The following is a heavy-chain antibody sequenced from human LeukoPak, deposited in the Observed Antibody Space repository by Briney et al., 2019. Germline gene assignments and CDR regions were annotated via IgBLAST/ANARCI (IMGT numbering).Heavy chain of an antibody. CDR3: ATDVGDYGPIDAFDI. CDR2: IYYSGST. D-gene: IGHD4-17*01. V-gene: IGHV4-59*12. CDR1: GGSISSYY. J-gene: IGHJ3*02. Sequence: PSETLSLTCTVSGGSISSYYWSWIRQPPGKGLEWIGYIYYSGSTNYNPSLKSRVTISVDTSRNHFSLKLSSVTAADTAVYYCATDVGDYGPIDAFDIWGQGTMVTVSS.